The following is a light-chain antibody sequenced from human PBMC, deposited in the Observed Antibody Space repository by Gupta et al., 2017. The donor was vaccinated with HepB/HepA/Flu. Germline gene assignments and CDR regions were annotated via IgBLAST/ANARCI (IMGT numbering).Light chain of an antibody. V-gene: IGKV1-39*01. Sequence: DIQMTQSPSSLSASVGDRVTITCRPSQTFSTYLNWYQHKPGKAPTLLIYAASTLQSGVPPRFSASGSGTEFTLTISSLQPKDSATYYCQQSLKTPITFGQGTPLDIK. J-gene: IGKJ5*01. CDR3: QQSLKTPIT. CDR2: AAS. CDR1: QTFSTY.